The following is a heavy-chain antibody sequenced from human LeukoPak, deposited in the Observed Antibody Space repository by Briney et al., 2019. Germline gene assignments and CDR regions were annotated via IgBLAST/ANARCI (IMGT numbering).Heavy chain of an antibody. CDR2: VFYSGIA. CDR1: GGSIDTYY. D-gene: IGHD6-19*01. CDR3: ARWGESVTGVDY. J-gene: IGHJ4*02. Sequence: SETLSLTCSVSGGSIDTYYWTWVRQPPGRGLEWIGFVFYSGIANYNRSLGSRVTISVDTSKNQFSLKLTSVTAADTAIYYCARWGESVTGVDYWGQGILVTVSS. V-gene: IGHV4-59*08.